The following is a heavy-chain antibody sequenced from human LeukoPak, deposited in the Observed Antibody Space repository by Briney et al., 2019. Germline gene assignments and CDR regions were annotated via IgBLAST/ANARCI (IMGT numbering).Heavy chain of an antibody. V-gene: IGHV1-2*06. Sequence: GASVKVSCKASGYTFTGYYMHWVRQAPGQGLEWMGRINPNSGGTNYAQKFQGRVTMTRDTSISTAYMELSRLRSDDTAVYYCAFRPYYYDSSGKSQRAFDIWGQGTMVTVSS. CDR1: GYTFTGYY. D-gene: IGHD3-22*01. CDR2: INPNSGGT. J-gene: IGHJ3*02. CDR3: AFRPYYYDSSGKSQRAFDI.